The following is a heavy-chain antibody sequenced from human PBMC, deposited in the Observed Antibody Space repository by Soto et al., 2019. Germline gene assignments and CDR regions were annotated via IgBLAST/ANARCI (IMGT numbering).Heavy chain of an antibody. CDR2: ISYSGST. D-gene: IGHD3-10*01. CDR1: GGSISSGGDY. V-gene: IGHV4-31*03. Sequence: QVQLQQSGPGLVKPSQTLSLTCTVSGGSISSGGDYWSWIRHHPGKGLEWIGYISYSGSTYYNPPLRGRVTISVDTSKNQLSLKLTSVTAADTAVYYCARTGTLYGSGSHRPALRFDPWGQGTLVTVSS. CDR3: ARTGTLYGSGSHRPALRFDP. J-gene: IGHJ5*02.